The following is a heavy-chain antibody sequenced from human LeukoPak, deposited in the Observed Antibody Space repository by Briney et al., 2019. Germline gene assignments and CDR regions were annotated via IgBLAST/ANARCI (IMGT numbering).Heavy chain of an antibody. J-gene: IGHJ4*02. V-gene: IGHV3-23*01. D-gene: IGHD2-2*02. Sequence: GGSLRLSCAASRFTFSSYAMSWVRQAPGKGLEWVSAISGSGGSTYYVDSVKGRFTISRDNSKNTLYLQMNSLRAEDTAVYYCARKRLIVVEPAAIRRGFDYWGQGTLVTVSS. CDR3: ARKRLIVVEPAAIRRGFDY. CDR1: RFTFSSYA. CDR2: ISGSGGST.